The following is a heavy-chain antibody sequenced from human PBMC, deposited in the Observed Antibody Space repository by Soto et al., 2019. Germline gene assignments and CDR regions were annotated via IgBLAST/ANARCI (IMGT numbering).Heavy chain of an antibody. V-gene: IGHV3-23*01. CDR3: ARSEYCSGGTCYSLSPYYFDY. J-gene: IGHJ4*02. CDR2: ISGSGGST. Sequence: GSLRLSCAASGFTFSSYAMSWVRQAPGKGLEWVSFISGSGGSTYYADSVKGRFTISRDNSKNTLYLQMNSLRAEDTTVYYCARSEYCSGGTCYSLSPYYFDYWGQGTLVTVSS. D-gene: IGHD2-15*01. CDR1: GFTFSSYA.